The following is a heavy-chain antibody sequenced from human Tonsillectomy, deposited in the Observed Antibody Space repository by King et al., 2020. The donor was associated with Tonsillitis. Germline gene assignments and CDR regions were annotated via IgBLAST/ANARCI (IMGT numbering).Heavy chain of an antibody. V-gene: IGHV4-59*01. CDR1: GGSISSYY. CDR3: ARANYDYVWGSYRYSGLGWFDP. Sequence: VQLQESGPGLVKPSETLSLTCTVSGGSISSYYWNWIRQPPGKGLEWIGYISYSGSTNYNPSLESRVTISLDTSKKQFSLKLSSVTAADTAVYYCARANYDYVWGSYRYSGLGWFDPWDQGTLVTVSS. CDR2: ISYSGST. J-gene: IGHJ5*02. D-gene: IGHD3-16*02.